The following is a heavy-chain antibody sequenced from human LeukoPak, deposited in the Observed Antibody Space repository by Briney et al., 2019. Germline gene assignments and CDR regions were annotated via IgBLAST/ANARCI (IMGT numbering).Heavy chain of an antibody. CDR1: GFTFSSYA. D-gene: IGHD6-13*01. Sequence: PGGSLRLSCAASGFTFSSYAMHWVRQAPGKGLEWVAVISYDGSNKYYADSVKGRFTISRDNSKNTLYLQMNSLRAEDTAVYYCAREAVAAGTAFDYWGQGTLVTVSS. V-gene: IGHV3-30-3*01. CDR2: ISYDGSNK. CDR3: AREAVAAGTAFDY. J-gene: IGHJ4*02.